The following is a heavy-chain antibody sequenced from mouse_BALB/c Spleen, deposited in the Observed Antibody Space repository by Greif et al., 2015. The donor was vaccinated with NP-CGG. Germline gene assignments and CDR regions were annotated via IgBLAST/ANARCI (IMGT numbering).Heavy chain of an antibody. CDR2: IDPSDSYT. CDR3: TRSYYRYDGAWFAY. V-gene: IGHV1S127*01. J-gene: IGHJ3*01. D-gene: IGHD2-14*01. CDR1: GYTFTSYW. Sequence: VQLQQSGAELVKPGASVRMSCKASGYTFTSYWMHWVKQRPGQGLEWIGVIDPSDSYTSYNQKFKGKATLTVDTSSSTAYMQLSSLTSEDSAVYYCTRSYYRYDGAWFAYWGQGTLVTASA.